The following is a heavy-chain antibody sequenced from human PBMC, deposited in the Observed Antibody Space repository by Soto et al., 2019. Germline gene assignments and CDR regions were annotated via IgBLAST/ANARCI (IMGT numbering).Heavy chain of an antibody. J-gene: IGHJ5*01. CDR1: GGSIINPSYY. CDR2: IFYTGRT. D-gene: IGHD6-19*01. CDR3: DWLAFRNAADSHGRSNWFGY. V-gene: IGHV4-39*01. Sequence: SETLSLTCTVFGGSIINPSYYWAWVRQPPGKGLEWIGDIFYTGRTYYSPSLKSRVTISVDTSKQQFSLNLASVTAADTAVYFCDWLAFRNAADSHGRSNWFGYWGPGTLVTVSS.